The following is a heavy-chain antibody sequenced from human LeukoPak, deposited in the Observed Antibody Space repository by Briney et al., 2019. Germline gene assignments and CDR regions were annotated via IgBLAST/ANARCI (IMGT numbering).Heavy chain of an antibody. V-gene: IGHV4-39*07. CDR3: ARSTAGDFDY. D-gene: IGHD2-8*02. J-gene: IGHJ4*02. Sequence: SETLSLTCTVSGGSISSSSYYWGWIRQPPGKGLEWIGEINHSGSTNYNPSLKSRVTISVDTSKNQFSLKLSSVTAADTAVYCCARSTAGDFDYWGQGTLVTVSS. CDR2: INHSGST. CDR1: GGSISSSSYY.